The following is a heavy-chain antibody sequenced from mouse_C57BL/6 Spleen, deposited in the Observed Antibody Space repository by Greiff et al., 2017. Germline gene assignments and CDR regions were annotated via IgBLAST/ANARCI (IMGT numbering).Heavy chain of an antibody. V-gene: IGHV1-50*01. J-gene: IGHJ4*01. D-gene: IGHD1-1*01. Sequence: QVQLQQPGAELVKPGASVKLSCKASGYTFTSYWMQWVKQRPGQGLEWIGEIDPSDSYTNYNHKFKGKATLTVDTAASTAYMQLSSLTSEDSAVYYCAYYGSSPYYAMDYWGQGTSVTVSS. CDR3: AYYGSSPYYAMDY. CDR1: GYTFTSYW. CDR2: IDPSDSYT.